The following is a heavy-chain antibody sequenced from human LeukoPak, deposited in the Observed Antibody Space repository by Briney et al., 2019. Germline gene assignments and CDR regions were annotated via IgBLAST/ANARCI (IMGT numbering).Heavy chain of an antibody. CDR2: IYYSGSA. J-gene: IGHJ3*02. CDR3: ARDRDGYHTDAFDI. Sequence: PSETLSLTCTVSGGSISSGDYYWSWIRQHPGKGLEWIGYIYYSGSAYYNPSLKSRVTISVDTSENQFSLKLSSVTAADTAVYYCARDRDGYHTDAFDIWGQGTMVTVSS. V-gene: IGHV4-31*03. D-gene: IGHD5-18*01. CDR1: GGSISSGDYY.